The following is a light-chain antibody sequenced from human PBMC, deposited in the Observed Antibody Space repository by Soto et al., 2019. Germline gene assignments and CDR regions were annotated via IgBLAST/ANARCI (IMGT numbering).Light chain of an antibody. CDR3: AAWDVSLVV. CDR2: SDN. CDR1: SSNIGTNI. Sequence: QAVVTQPPSASGTPGLRVPIPCSGSSSNIGTNIVIWYQQLPGAAPKLLIYSDNQRPSGVPDRFSGSKSGTSASLAISGLQSEDEADYFCAAWDVSLVVFGGGTKLTVL. V-gene: IGLV1-44*01. J-gene: IGLJ2*01.